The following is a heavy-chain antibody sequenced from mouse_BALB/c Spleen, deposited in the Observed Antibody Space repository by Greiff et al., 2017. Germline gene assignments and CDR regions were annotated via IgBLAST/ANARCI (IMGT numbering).Heavy chain of an antibody. CDR1: GFTFSSYA. D-gene: IGHD1-1*01. V-gene: IGHV5-6-5*01. CDR2: ISSGGST. CDR3: ARGGITTEFAY. Sequence: EVKLVESGGGLVKPGGSLKLSCAASGFTFSSYAMSWVRQTPEKRLEWVASISSGGSTYYPDSVKGRFTISRDNARNILYLQMSSLRSEDTAMYYCARGGITTEFAYWGQGTLVTVSA. J-gene: IGHJ3*01.